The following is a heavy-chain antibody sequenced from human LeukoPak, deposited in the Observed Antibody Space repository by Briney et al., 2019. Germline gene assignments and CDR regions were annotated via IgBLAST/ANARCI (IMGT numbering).Heavy chain of an antibody. CDR1: GFTFSSFA. CDR2: ISGSGNNI. V-gene: IGHV3-23*01. D-gene: IGHD2-2*01. J-gene: IGHJ3*02. CDR3: ARPPGDIVVIPAAYAAFDI. Sequence: GGSLRLSCAASGFTFSSFAMSWVRQPPGKGLEWVSAISGSGNNIYYADSVKGRFTTSRDNSKNTLYLQMNSLRAEDTAVYYCARPPGDIVVIPAAYAAFDIWGQGTMVTVSS.